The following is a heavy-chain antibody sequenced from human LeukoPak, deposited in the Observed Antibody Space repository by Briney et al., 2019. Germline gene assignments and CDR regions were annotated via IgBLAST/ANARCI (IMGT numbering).Heavy chain of an antibody. CDR1: GGSISSYY. Sequence: SETLSLTCTVSGGSISSYYWSWIRQPPGKGLEWIGYIYYSGSTNYNPSLKSRVTISVDTSKNQLSLKLSSVTAADTAVYYCARGLQIDSSGYYYVRWFDPWGQGTLVTVSS. CDR3: ARGLQIDSSGYYYVRWFDP. D-gene: IGHD3-22*01. V-gene: IGHV4-59*12. CDR2: IYYSGST. J-gene: IGHJ5*02.